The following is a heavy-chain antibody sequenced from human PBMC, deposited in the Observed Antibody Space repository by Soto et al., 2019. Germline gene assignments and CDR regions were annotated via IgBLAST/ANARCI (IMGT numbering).Heavy chain of an antibody. D-gene: IGHD1-1*01. CDR1: GFIFSDYY. J-gene: IGHJ6*03. CDR3: AREGTEIPLYYYYMDV. Sequence: GGSLRLSCTASGFIFSDYYMSWIRQAPGKGLEWVSYISSSGSTIYYADSVEGRFTISRDNAKNSLYLQMNSLRAEDTAVYYCAREGTEIPLYYYYMDVWGKGTTVTVSS. V-gene: IGHV3-11*01. CDR2: ISSSGSTI.